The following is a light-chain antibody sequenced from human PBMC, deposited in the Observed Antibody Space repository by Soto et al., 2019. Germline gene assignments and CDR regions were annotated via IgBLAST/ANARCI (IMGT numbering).Light chain of an antibody. V-gene: IGLV6-57*04. J-gene: IGLJ2*01. CDR1: SGTIGSSY. CDR2: EDD. CDR3: QSYDDNTQVV. Sequence: NFMLTQPHFVSESPGKTVTISCTRSSGTIGSSYVQWYQQRPGSAPTTVIYEDDDRPSGVPDRFSGSIDRSSNSASLTISGLKTEDEADYYCQSYDDNTQVVFGGGTKLTVL.